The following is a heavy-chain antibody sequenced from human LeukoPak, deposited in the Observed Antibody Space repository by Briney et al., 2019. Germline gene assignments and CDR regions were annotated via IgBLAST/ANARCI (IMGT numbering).Heavy chain of an antibody. J-gene: IGHJ4*02. CDR3: ARANDYNDYYFDY. CDR1: GYSISSGYY. CDR2: MYHSGST. Sequence: PSETLSLTCTVSGYSISSGYYWGWIRQPPGKGLECIGTMYHSGSTFYNPSLKSRVTISVDASKNQFSLKLTSMTAADTAVYYCARANDYNDYYFDYWGQGTLVTVSS. D-gene: IGHD4-17*01. V-gene: IGHV4-38-2*02.